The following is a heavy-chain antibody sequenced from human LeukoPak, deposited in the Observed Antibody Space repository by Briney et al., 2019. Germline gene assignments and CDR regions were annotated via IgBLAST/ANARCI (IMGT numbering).Heavy chain of an antibody. Sequence: GASVKASCNASGYTFTSYDINWVRQATGQRLEWMGWMNPNSGNTGYAQKFQGRVTMTRNTSISTAYMELSSLRSEDTAVYYGATGAGTLTYYYYGMDVWGQGTTVTVSS. V-gene: IGHV1-8*01. CDR2: MNPNSGNT. D-gene: IGHD6-19*01. CDR3: ATGAGTLTYYYYGMDV. J-gene: IGHJ6*02. CDR1: GYTFTSYD.